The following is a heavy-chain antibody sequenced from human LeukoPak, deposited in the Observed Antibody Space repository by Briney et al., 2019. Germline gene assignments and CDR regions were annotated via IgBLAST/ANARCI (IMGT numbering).Heavy chain of an antibody. CDR1: GGILSSYA. CDR2: INTNTETP. J-gene: IGHJ4*02. D-gene: IGHD3-22*01. CDR3: ARDYSHSSGFSPHY. V-gene: IGHV7-4-1*02. Sequence: ASVKVSCKASGGILSSYAISWVRQAPGQGLEWMGWINTNTETPTYAQGFTGRFVFSLDSSVSTAYLQITSLQTEDTAIYYCARDYSHSSGFSPHYWGQGTLVTVSS.